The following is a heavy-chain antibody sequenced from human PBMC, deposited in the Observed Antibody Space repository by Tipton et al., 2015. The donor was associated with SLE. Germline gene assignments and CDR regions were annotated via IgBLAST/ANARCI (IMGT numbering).Heavy chain of an antibody. CDR3: AKGGTGTFDI. J-gene: IGHJ3*02. CDR2: ISWDSKSI. CDR1: GFIFSNYA. D-gene: IGHD1-1*01. V-gene: IGHV3-23*01. Sequence: GSLRLSCGASGFIFSNYAMSWVRQAPGKGLEWVSGISWDSKSINYADSVKGRFTISRDNSKNTVYLQMNSLRTEDTGVYYCAKGGTGTFDIWGQGTMVTVSS.